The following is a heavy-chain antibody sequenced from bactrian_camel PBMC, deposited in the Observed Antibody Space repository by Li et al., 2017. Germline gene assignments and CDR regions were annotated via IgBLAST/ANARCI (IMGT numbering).Heavy chain of an antibody. CDR2: VSSDTSL. V-gene: IGHV3S53*01. Sequence: VESGGGSVQAGGSLRLSCQGSGYTFSTCSMGWYRQAPGKERELVSRVSSDTSLSYADSVRGRFTISRDLAENTVDLQMNSLKPEDTAMYYCAAGRCLQNGVLARTTDFGMGTQVTVS. D-gene: IGHD2*01. J-gene: IGHJ4*01. CDR1: GYTFSTCS.